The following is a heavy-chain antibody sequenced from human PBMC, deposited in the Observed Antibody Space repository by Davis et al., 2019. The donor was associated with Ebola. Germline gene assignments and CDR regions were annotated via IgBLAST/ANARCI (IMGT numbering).Heavy chain of an antibody. D-gene: IGHD6-13*01. J-gene: IGHJ6*02. Sequence: PSETLSLTCTVSGGSISSYYWSWIRQPPGKGLEWIGYIYYSGSTNYNPSLKSRVTISVDTSKNQFSLKLSSVTAADTAVYYCARGIAAAGTGTNYYYGMDVWGQGTTVTVSS. CDR2: IYYSGST. V-gene: IGHV4-59*01. CDR1: GGSISSYY. CDR3: ARGIAAAGTGTNYYYGMDV.